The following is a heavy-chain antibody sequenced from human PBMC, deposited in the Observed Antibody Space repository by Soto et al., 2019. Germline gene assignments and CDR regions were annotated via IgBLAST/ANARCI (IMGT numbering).Heavy chain of an antibody. V-gene: IGHV4-59*03. CDR1: GGSISSYY. Sequence: SETLSLSCTVSGGSISSYYWSWIRQPPGKGLEWIGYIYYSGSTNYNPSLKSRVTISMGTSKNQLSLKLTSMTAADTAVYYCARMPTYYYDSSVRAQVQSESYYGMDVWGQGTTVTV. D-gene: IGHD3-22*01. CDR2: IYYSGST. CDR3: ARMPTYYYDSSVRAQVQSESYYGMDV. J-gene: IGHJ6*02.